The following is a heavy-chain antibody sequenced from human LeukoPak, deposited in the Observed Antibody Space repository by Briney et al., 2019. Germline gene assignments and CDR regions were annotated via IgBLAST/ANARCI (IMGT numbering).Heavy chain of an antibody. Sequence: SETLSLTCTVFGGSISSVSHYWNWIRHSAGQGLEWIGRVYSTGRTVYNPSLKSRVTIALDTSKNQFSLNLSSVTAADTAVYYCAKSGGPDYYDSSAFDIWGQGTMVTVSS. CDR1: GGSISSVSHY. V-gene: IGHV4-61*02. CDR2: VYSTGRT. J-gene: IGHJ3*02. D-gene: IGHD3-22*01. CDR3: AKSGGPDYYDSSAFDI.